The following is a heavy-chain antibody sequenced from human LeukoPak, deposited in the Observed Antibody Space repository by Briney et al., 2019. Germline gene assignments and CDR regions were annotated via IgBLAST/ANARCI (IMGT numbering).Heavy chain of an antibody. Sequence: GGSLRLSCAASGFTSSSYWMHWVRQVPGKGLVWVSRISGDGTARNYADSVKGRFTISRDDAKNTVDLQMNSLRGEDTAVYYCVRGRGSYGWFDPWGQGTLITVSS. CDR2: ISGDGTAR. CDR3: VRGRGSYGWFDP. CDR1: GFTSSSYW. V-gene: IGHV3-74*01. D-gene: IGHD3-10*01. J-gene: IGHJ5*02.